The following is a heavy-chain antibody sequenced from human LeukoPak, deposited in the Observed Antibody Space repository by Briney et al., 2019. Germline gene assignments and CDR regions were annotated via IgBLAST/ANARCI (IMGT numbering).Heavy chain of an antibody. J-gene: IGHJ4*02. D-gene: IGHD3-10*01. Sequence: PSETLSLTCAVYGGSFSGYYWSWIRQPPGKGLEWIGEINHSGSTNYNPSLKSRVTISVNTSKNQFSLKLSSATAADTAVYYCARGARRGWYFDYWGQGTLVTVSS. CDR1: GGSFSGYY. CDR3: ARGARRGWYFDY. V-gene: IGHV4-34*01. CDR2: INHSGST.